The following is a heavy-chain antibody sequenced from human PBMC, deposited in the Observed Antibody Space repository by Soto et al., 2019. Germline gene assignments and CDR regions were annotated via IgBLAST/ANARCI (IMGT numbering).Heavy chain of an antibody. CDR3: AKDVLGCSGGSCYIYERTYYYYYMDV. J-gene: IGHJ6*03. CDR1: GFTFSSYG. Sequence: GGSLRLSCAASGFTFSSYGMHWVRQAPGKGLEWVAVISYDGSNKYYADSVKGRFTISRDNSKNTLYLQMNSLRAEDTAVYYCAKDVLGCSGGSCYIYERTYYYYYMDVWGKGTTVTVSS. D-gene: IGHD2-15*01. V-gene: IGHV3-30*18. CDR2: ISYDGSNK.